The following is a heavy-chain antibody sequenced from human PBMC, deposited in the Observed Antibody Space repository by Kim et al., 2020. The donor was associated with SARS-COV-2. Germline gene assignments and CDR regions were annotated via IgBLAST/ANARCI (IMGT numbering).Heavy chain of an antibody. J-gene: IGHJ6*02. Sequence: GGSLRLSCAASGFTFSSYEMNWVRQAPGKGLEWVSYISSSGSTIYYADSVKGRFTISRDNAKNSLYLQMNSLRAEDTAVYYCARASPYYDFWSGYYNDYYYYGMDVWGQGTTVTVSS. CDR3: ARASPYYDFWSGYYNDYYYYGMDV. D-gene: IGHD3-3*01. CDR2: ISSSGSTI. CDR1: GFTFSSYE. V-gene: IGHV3-48*03.